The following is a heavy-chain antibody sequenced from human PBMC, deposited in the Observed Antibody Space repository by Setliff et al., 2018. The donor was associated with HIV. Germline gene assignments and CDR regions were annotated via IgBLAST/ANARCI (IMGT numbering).Heavy chain of an antibody. Sequence: GASVKVSCKASGYTFTGYYMHWVRQAPGQGLEWMGWINPNSGGTNYAQKFQGRVTITADTSISTAYMELSRLRSDDTAVYYCAKGSLLGYFDWLFPDWGQGTLVTVSS. CDR1: GYTFTGYY. V-gene: IGHV1-2*02. D-gene: IGHD3-9*01. CDR2: INPNSGGT. CDR3: AKGSLLGYFDWLFPD. J-gene: IGHJ4*02.